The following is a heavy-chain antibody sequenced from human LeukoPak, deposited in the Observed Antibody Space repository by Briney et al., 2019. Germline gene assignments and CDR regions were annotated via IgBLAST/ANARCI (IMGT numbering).Heavy chain of an antibody. CDR3: AREESATTVTTS. D-gene: IGHD4-4*01. CDR1: GYTFTGYY. CDR2: INPSGGST. V-gene: IGHV1-46*01. Sequence: GASVKVSCKASGYTFTGYYMHWVRQAPGQGLEWMGIINPSGGSTSYAQKFQGRVTMTRDTSTSTVYMELSSLRSEDTAVYYCAREESATTVTTSWGQGTLVTVSS. J-gene: IGHJ4*02.